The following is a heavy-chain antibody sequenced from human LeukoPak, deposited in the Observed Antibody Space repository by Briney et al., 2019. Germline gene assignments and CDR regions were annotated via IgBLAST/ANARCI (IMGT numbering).Heavy chain of an antibody. D-gene: IGHD4-23*01. V-gene: IGHV4-34*01. Sequence: SETLSLTCAVSGGSFFGYHWNWVPQVPGKGLEWIGEINHRGITNYNPSLKSRVTISVDKSKNQFSLRLRSVTAADTTIYYCARDPTTVITTPYYFDDWGQGTLVTVSS. CDR2: INHRGIT. J-gene: IGHJ4*02. CDR1: GGSFFGYH. CDR3: ARDPTTVITTPYYFDD.